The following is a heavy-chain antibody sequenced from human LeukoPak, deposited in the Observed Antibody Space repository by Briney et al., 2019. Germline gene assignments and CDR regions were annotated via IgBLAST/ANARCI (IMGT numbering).Heavy chain of an antibody. CDR2: ISGSGDST. Sequence: QPGGSLRLSCAASGFTFSNFAMSWVRQAPGKGLEWVSAISGSGDSTYYADSVKGRFTISRDSAKNTLYLQMNSLRAEDTAVYFCAKDLRQYDFWSGYYPDYWGQGTLVTVSS. CDR1: GFTFSNFA. J-gene: IGHJ4*02. CDR3: AKDLRQYDFWSGYYPDY. D-gene: IGHD3-3*01. V-gene: IGHV3-23*01.